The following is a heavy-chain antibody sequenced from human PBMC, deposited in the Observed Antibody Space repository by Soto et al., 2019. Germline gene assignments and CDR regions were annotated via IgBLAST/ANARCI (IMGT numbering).Heavy chain of an antibody. V-gene: IGHV3-30*18. CDR3: AKGGQWLVCNLSYYYYGMDV. CDR2: ISYDGSNK. Sequence: QVQLVESGGGVVQPGRSLRLSCAASGFTFSSYGMHWVRQAPGKGLEWVAVISYDGSNKYYADSVKGRFTISRDNSKNTLYLQMNSLRAEDTAVYYCAKGGQWLVCNLSYYYYGMDVWGQGTTVTVSS. CDR1: GFTFSSYG. J-gene: IGHJ6*02. D-gene: IGHD6-19*01.